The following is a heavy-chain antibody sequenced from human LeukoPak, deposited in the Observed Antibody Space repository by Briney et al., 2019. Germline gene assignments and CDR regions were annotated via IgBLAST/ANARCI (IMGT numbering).Heavy chain of an antibody. CDR3: ARPDSSGWFDY. CDR1: GGSISSSSYY. D-gene: IGHD6-19*01. V-gene: IGHV4-39*01. J-gene: IGHJ4*02. CDR2: IYYSGST. Sequence: PSETLSPTCTVSGGSISSSSYYWGWIRQPPGKGLEWIGSIYYSGSTYYNPSLKSRVTISVDTSKNQFSLKLSSVTAADTAVYYCARPDSSGWFDYWGQGTLVTVSS.